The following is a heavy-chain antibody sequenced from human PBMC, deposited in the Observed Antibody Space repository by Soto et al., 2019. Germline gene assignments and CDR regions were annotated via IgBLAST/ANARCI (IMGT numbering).Heavy chain of an antibody. V-gene: IGHV3-21*01. D-gene: IGHD3-10*01. CDR1: GFTFSSYS. Sequence: EVQLVESGGGLVKPGGSLRLSCAASGFTFSSYSMNWVRQAPGKGLEWVSSISSSSSYIYYADSVKGRFTISRDNAKNSLYLRMNSLRAEEMAVYYCARDARYYGSGSYSFDYWGQGTLVTVSS. J-gene: IGHJ4*02. CDR2: ISSSSSYI. CDR3: ARDARYYGSGSYSFDY.